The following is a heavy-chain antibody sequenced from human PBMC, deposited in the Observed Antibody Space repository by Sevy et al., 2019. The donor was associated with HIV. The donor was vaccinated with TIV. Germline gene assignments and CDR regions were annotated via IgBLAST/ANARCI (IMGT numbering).Heavy chain of an antibody. V-gene: IGHV3-30*03. Sequence: GGSLRVSCAASGFTFSNYGMQWVRQAPGKGLEWVALISYDASKKHYADSVKGRFTISRDNARNFLFLQMNSLRAEDTARYYCVRAVAADGSFWGQRTLVTVSS. D-gene: IGHD6-13*01. CDR1: GFTFSNYG. CDR2: ISYDASKK. J-gene: IGHJ4*02. CDR3: VRAVAADGSF.